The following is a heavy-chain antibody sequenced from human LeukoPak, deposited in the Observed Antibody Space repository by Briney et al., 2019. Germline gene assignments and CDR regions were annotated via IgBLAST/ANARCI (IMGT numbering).Heavy chain of an antibody. J-gene: IGHJ4*02. V-gene: IGHV3-11*01. D-gene: IGHD5-24*01. CDR3: ARLPNYYCDY. CDR2: ISGNGNII. Sequence: GGSLRLSCAASGFTFSDYYMSWIRQAPGKGLEWVSYISGNGNIIYYADSVKGRSTISRDNAKNTLFLQMNSLRAEDTALYYCARLPNYYCDYWDQGTLVTVSS. CDR1: GFTFSDYY.